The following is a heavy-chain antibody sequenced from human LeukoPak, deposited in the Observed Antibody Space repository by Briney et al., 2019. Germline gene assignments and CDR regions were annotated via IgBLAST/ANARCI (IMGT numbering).Heavy chain of an antibody. Sequence: ASVKVSCKVSGYTLTELSMHWVRQAPGQGLEWMGIINPSGGSTSYAQKFQGRVTMTRDTSTSTVYMELSSLRSEDTAVYYCARAMDYGDYYFDYWGQGTLVTVSS. D-gene: IGHD4-17*01. CDR1: GYTLTELS. CDR2: INPSGGST. V-gene: IGHV1-46*01. CDR3: ARAMDYGDYYFDY. J-gene: IGHJ4*02.